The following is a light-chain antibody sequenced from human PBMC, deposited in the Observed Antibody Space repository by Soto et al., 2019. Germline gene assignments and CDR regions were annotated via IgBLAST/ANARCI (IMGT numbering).Light chain of an antibody. CDR3: QQYGSPPQT. J-gene: IGKJ1*01. CDR1: DSIHRW. CDR2: GAS. Sequence: AQSPSTLSASMGDRVTITCRASDSIHRWLAWYQQKPGQAPRLLIYGASSRATGIPDRFSGSGSGTDFTLTISRLEPEDFVVYYCQQYGSPPQTFGQGTKVEI. V-gene: IGKV3-20*01.